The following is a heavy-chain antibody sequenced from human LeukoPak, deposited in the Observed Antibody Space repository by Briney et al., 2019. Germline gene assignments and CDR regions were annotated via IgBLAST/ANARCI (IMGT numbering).Heavy chain of an antibody. V-gene: IGHV3-7*01. CDR1: GFTFSSYW. J-gene: IGHJ4*02. Sequence: GGSLRLSCAASGFTFSSYWMSWVRQAPGKGLEWVANIKQDGSEKYYVDSVKGRFTISRDNAKNSLYLQMNSLRAEDTAVYYCARGGKRFLEWLLSFDYWGQGTLVTVSS. CDR2: IKQDGSEK. D-gene: IGHD3-3*01. CDR3: ARGGKRFLEWLLSFDY.